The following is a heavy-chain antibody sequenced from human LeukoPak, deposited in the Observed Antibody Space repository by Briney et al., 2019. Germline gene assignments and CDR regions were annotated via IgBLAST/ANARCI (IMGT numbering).Heavy chain of an antibody. CDR1: GGSISGYY. Sequence: SETLSLTCTVSGGSISGYYWHWIRQPPGKGLEWIGYIYYSGSTNYNPSLKSRVTISVDTSKNQFSLKLRSVIAADTAVYYCARAGSSSWFGDWFDPWGQGTLVTVSS. CDR2: IYYSGST. D-gene: IGHD6-13*01. CDR3: ARAGSSSWFGDWFDP. V-gene: IGHV4-59*01. J-gene: IGHJ5*02.